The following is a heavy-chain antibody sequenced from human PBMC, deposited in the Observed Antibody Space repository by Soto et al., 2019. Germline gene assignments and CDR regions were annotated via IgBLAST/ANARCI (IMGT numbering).Heavy chain of an antibody. J-gene: IGHJ4*02. CDR1: GFSLSTSGVG. V-gene: IGHV2-5*01. D-gene: IGHD4-17*01. Sequence: SGPTLVNPTQTLTPTCTFSGFSLSTSGVGVGWIRQPPGKALEWLALIYWNDDKRYSPSLKSRLTITKDTSKNQVVLTMTNMDPVDTATYYCAHRNYGDYPFDYWGQGTLVTVSS. CDR3: AHRNYGDYPFDY. CDR2: IYWNDDK.